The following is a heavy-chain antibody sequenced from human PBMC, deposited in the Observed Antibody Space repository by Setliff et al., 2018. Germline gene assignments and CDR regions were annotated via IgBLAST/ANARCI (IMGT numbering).Heavy chain of an antibody. CDR3: ARDRLRGWFDP. V-gene: IGHV4-61*09. D-gene: IGHD2-21*02. CDR2: IYTGGST. J-gene: IGHJ5*02. CDR1: GDSINSGTYY. Sequence: PSETLSLTCSVSGDSINSGTYYWSWFRQSAGKGLEWIGHIYTGGSTNYNPSLKSRVTMSVDTSKNQFSLRLSSVTAADTAIYYCARDRLRGWFDPWGQGTLVTVSS.